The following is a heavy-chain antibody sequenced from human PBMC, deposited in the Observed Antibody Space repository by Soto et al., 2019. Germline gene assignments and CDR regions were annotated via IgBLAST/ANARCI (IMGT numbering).Heavy chain of an antibody. CDR3: ARSGDNYNVLDY. Sequence: PGGSLRLSCEGSGFTFSDYYMSWIRQAPGRGLEWISYSSNSGTFTRYSDSVKGRFSISRDSTKNFLYLQMNSLRAEDTAVYYCARSGDNYNVLDYWGQGTPVTVSS. J-gene: IGHJ4*02. CDR1: GFTFSDYY. D-gene: IGHD3-10*02. CDR2: SSNSGTFT. V-gene: IGHV3-11*06.